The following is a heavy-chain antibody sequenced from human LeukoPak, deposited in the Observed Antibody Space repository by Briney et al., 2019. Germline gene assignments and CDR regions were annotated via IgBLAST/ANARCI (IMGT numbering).Heavy chain of an antibody. D-gene: IGHD5-12*01. CDR3: ARDGSDYADYYYYYYMDV. Sequence: PSETLSLTCTVSGGSISSYYWSSIRQPAGTGLEWIGRIHSSGSTNYNPSLKSRVTMSVDTSKNQFSLKLSSVTAADTAVYYCARDGSDYADYYYYYYMDVWGKGTTVTVSS. CDR1: GGSISSYY. J-gene: IGHJ6*03. V-gene: IGHV4-4*07. CDR2: IHSSGST.